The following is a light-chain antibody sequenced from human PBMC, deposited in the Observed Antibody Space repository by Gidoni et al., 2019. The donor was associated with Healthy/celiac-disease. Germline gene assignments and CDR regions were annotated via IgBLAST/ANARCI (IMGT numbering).Light chain of an antibody. V-gene: IGLV2-14*01. J-gene: IGLJ2*01. Sequence: QSALTQPASVSGSPGQSLTISCTGTSSDVGGYNYVSWYQQHPGKAPKLMIYEVSNQPSGVSNRFSGSKSGNTASLTISGLQAEDEADYYCSSYTSSSTPVVFGGGTKLTVL. CDR1: SSDVGGYNY. CDR3: SSYTSSSTPVV. CDR2: EVS.